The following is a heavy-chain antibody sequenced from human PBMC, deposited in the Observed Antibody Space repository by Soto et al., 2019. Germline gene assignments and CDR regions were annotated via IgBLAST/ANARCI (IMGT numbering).Heavy chain of an antibody. CDR1: GFTFSSYG. CDR3: AKSVYNWNEEFFDY. D-gene: IGHD1-1*01. CDR2: ISYDEINK. J-gene: IGHJ4*02. V-gene: IGHV3-30*18. Sequence: GVSLRLSFAASGFTFSSYGMHWFRQAPGKGLEWVAIISYDEINKYYADSVKGRFTISRDNSKNTLYLQMNSLRAEDTAVYYCAKSVYNWNEEFFDYWGQGTLVTDSS.